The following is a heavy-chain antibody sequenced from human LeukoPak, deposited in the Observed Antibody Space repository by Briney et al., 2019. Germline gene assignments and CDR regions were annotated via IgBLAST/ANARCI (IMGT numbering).Heavy chain of an antibody. CDR3: TTVSHFYL. V-gene: IGHV3-15*01. Sequence: PGGSLRLSCATSGFTFSNAWLSWVRQAPGKGLEWVGRIKSDGTTDCAAPVKGRFTISRDVSKATLYLQMNSLKTEDTAIYYCTTVSHFYLGGQGTLVTVSS. J-gene: IGHJ4*02. CDR1: GFTFSNAW. D-gene: IGHD2/OR15-2a*01. CDR2: IKSDGTT.